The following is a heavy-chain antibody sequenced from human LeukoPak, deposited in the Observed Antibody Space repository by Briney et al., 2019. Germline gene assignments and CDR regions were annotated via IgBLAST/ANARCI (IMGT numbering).Heavy chain of an antibody. CDR2: INHSGST. D-gene: IGHD3-22*01. Sequence: PSETLSLTCAVYGGSFSGYYWSWIRQPPSKELEWIGEINHSGSTNYNPSLKSRVTISVDTSKNQFSLKLSSVTAADTAVYYCARGRLYYYDSSGYYVKSRALYYFDYWGQGTLVTVSS. CDR3: ARGRLYYYDSSGYYVKSRALYYFDY. CDR1: GGSFSGYY. J-gene: IGHJ4*02. V-gene: IGHV4-34*01.